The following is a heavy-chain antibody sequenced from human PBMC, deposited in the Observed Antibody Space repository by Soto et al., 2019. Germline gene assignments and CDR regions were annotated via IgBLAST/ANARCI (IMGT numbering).Heavy chain of an antibody. CDR2: ISSNGECT. D-gene: IGHD2-2*01. V-gene: IGHV3-23*01. Sequence: GGSLRLSCTASGFNFRNYAMSWVRQAPGKGLEWVSIISSNGECTYHTGATYYADSVRGRFTISRDNSKNTLSLQMNSLRAEDTAVYFCTKALYCSSTSCYSGGNTFHIWGQGTMVTVSS. CDR3: TKALYCSSTSCYSGGNTFHI. J-gene: IGHJ3*02. CDR1: GFNFRNYA.